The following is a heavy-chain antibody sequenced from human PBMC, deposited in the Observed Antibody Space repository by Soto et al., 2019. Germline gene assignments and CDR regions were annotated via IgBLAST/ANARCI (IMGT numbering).Heavy chain of an antibody. Sequence: EVQLLESGGGLVQPGGSLRLSCAASGFTFSSYAMHWVRQAPGKGLEWVSAISGSGGSTYYADSVKGRFTISRDNSKNTLYLQMNSLRDDDTAGYYCAKGGGKARLNYCMDVWGQVTTVTVSS. J-gene: IGHJ6*02. CDR2: ISGSGGST. CDR3: AKGGGKARLNYCMDV. V-gene: IGHV3-23*01. D-gene: IGHD2-15*01. CDR1: GFTFSSYA.